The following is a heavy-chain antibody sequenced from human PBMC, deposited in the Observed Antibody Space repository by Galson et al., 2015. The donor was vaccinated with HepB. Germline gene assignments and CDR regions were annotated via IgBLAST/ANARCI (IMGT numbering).Heavy chain of an antibody. CDR2: IYRSGTT. D-gene: IGHD3-10*01. CDR3: ARGGLGSASYYNDGMDV. V-gene: IGHV3-66*02. Sequence: SLRLSCAASGFTVSDNYMSWVRQAPGKGLEWVSVIYRSGTTYYADSVKARFAISRDNSKNTLYLQMNSLRVEDTAVYYCARGGLGSASYYNDGMDVWGQGTTVTVSS. J-gene: IGHJ6*02. CDR1: GFTVSDNY.